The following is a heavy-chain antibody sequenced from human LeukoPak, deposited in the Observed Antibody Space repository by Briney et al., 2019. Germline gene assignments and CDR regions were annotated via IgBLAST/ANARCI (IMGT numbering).Heavy chain of an antibody. J-gene: IGHJ4*02. D-gene: IGHD6-6*01. CDR2: IYYSGST. CDR1: GNSISSGDYY. V-gene: IGHV4-61*08. Sequence: SQTLSLTCTVSGNSISSGDYYWSWIRQPPGKGLEWIGYIYYSGSTNYNPSLKSRVTISVDTSKNQFSLNLSSVTAADTAVYYCARDLTLEQLDYWGQGTLVTVSS. CDR3: ARDLTLEQLDY.